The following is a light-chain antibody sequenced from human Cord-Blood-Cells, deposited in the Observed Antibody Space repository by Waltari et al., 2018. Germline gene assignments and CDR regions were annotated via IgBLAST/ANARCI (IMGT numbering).Light chain of an antibody. CDR3: QQRSNWPPV. J-gene: IGKJ3*01. V-gene: IGKV3-11*01. CDR1: QSVSSY. Sequence: EIVLTQSPATLSLSPGERATLSCRASQSVSSYLAWYQQKPGQAPRPLIYDASNGATGIPARFSGSGSGTDFALTISSLEPEDFAVYYCQQRSNWPPVFGPGTKVDIK. CDR2: DAS.